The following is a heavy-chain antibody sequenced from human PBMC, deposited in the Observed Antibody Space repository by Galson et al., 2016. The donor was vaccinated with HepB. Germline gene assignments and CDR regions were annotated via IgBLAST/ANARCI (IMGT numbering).Heavy chain of an antibody. CDR3: ARAPFLYSSSWYYFDY. J-gene: IGHJ4*02. CDR1: GFTFADHG. V-gene: IGHV3-20*01. Sequence: YLRLSCAASGFTFADHGLSWVRQVPGKGLEWVSGINWNGGSTGYADSVKGRFTISRDNAKNSLYLQMNSLRAEETALYHCARAPFLYSSSWYYFDYWGQGTLVTVSS. CDR2: INWNGGST. D-gene: IGHD6-13*01.